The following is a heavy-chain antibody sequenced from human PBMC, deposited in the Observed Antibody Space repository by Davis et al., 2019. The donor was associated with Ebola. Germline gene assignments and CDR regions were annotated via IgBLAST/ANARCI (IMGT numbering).Heavy chain of an antibody. CDR2: NNSDGSST. J-gene: IGHJ4*02. V-gene: IGHV3-74*01. Sequence: GESLKISCAASGFTFSSYWMHWVRQAPGKGLVWVSRNNSDGSSTSYADSVKGRFTISRDNSKNTLYLQMNSLRAEDTAVYYCAKGGDILTGYYSVDYWGQGTLVTVSS. CDR3: AKGGDILTGYYSVDY. CDR1: GFTFSSYW. D-gene: IGHD3-9*01.